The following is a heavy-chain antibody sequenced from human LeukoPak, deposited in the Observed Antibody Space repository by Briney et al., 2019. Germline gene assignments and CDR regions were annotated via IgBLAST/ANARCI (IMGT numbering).Heavy chain of an antibody. Sequence: ASVKVSCKASGYTFTSYDINWVRQATGQGLEWMGWMNPNSGNTGYAQKFQGRVTITRNTSISTAYMELSSLRSEDTAVYYCARALYYYGSGSYPDGGCWFDPWGQGTLVTVSS. CDR2: MNPNSGNT. CDR3: ARALYYYGSGSYPDGGCWFDP. V-gene: IGHV1-8*03. CDR1: GYTFTSYD. D-gene: IGHD3-10*01. J-gene: IGHJ5*02.